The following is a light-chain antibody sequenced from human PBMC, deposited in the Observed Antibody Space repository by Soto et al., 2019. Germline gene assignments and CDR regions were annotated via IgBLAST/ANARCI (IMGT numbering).Light chain of an antibody. J-gene: IGKJ5*01. V-gene: IGKV3-20*01. CDR2: GAS. CDR3: QQYGGSPGT. CDR1: QSIHNNN. Sequence: EIVLTQSPGTLSLSPGERATLSCRASQSIHNNNLAWYQQKRGQAPRLLIFGASIRATGIPDRFSGSGSGTDFTLSISRLEPEDFEIYYCQQYGGSPGTFGQGTRLEIK.